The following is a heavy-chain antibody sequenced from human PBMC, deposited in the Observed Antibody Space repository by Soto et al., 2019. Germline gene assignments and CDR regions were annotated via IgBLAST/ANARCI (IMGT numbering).Heavy chain of an antibody. D-gene: IGHD6-13*01. CDR2: INAANGDT. J-gene: IGHJ5*02. V-gene: IGHV1-3*01. Sequence: ASVKVSCKASGYTFTSYGIHWVRQAPGQRLEWMGWINAANGDTKYSPKFQGRVTITRDTSASTAYMELSSLRSEDTAVYYCVRRHVSATGIDCFDPWRQGTLVAVSS. CDR1: GYTFTSYG. CDR3: VRRHVSATGIDCFDP.